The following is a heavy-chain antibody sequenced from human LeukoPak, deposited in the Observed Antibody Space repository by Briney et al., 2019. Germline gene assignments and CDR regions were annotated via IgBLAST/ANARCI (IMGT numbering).Heavy chain of an antibody. CDR2: IYYSGST. Sequence: KASETLSLTCTVSGGSIRSSSYYWGWIRQPPGKGREWIGSIYYSGSTYYNASLKSLGTISVDTSKNQFPLKLNSVTAADTAVYFCARQVVAVAGTGYFDYWGQGTLVTVSS. CDR3: ARQVVAVAGTGYFDY. V-gene: IGHV4-39*01. J-gene: IGHJ4*02. CDR1: GGSIRSSSYY. D-gene: IGHD6-19*01.